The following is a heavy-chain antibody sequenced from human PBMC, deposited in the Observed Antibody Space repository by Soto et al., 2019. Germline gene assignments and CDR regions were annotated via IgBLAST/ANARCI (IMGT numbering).Heavy chain of an antibody. CDR1: GYTFTSYY. CDR3: ARDLRYFDWLSPPRYYYYMDV. Sequence: DSVKVSCKASGYTFTSYYMHWVRQAPGQGLEWMGIINPSGGSTSYAQKFQGRVTMTRDTSTSTVYMELSSLRSEDTAVYYCARDLRYFDWLSPPRYYYYMDVWGKGTTVTVSS. D-gene: IGHD3-9*01. V-gene: IGHV1-46*03. J-gene: IGHJ6*03. CDR2: INPSGGST.